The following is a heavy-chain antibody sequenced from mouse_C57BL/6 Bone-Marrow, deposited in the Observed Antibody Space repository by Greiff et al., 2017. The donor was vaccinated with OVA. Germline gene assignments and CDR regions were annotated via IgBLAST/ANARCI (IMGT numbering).Heavy chain of an antibody. V-gene: IGHV1-80*01. CDR1: GYAFSSYW. CDR2: IYPGDGDT. J-gene: IGHJ4*01. D-gene: IGHD1-1*01. Sequence: VQLQESGAELVKPGASVKISCKASGYAFSSYWMNWVKQRPGKGLEWIGQIYPGDGDTNYNGKFKGKATLTADKSSSTAYMQLSSLTSEDSAVYFCTVVVLYAMDYWGQGTSVTVSS. CDR3: TVVVLYAMDY.